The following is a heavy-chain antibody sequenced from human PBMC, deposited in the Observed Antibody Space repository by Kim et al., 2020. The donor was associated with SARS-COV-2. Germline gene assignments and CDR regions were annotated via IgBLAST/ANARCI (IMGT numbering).Heavy chain of an antibody. CDR1: GFTFSSYA. Sequence: GGSLRLSCAASGFTFSSYAMHWVRQAPGKGLEWVAVISYDGSNKYYADSVKGRFTISRDNSKNTLYLQMNSLRAEDTAVYYCARVSAYSSSFDCWGQGTLVTVSS. D-gene: IGHD6-13*01. V-gene: IGHV3-30-3*01. J-gene: IGHJ4*02. CDR2: ISYDGSNK. CDR3: ARVSAYSSSFDC.